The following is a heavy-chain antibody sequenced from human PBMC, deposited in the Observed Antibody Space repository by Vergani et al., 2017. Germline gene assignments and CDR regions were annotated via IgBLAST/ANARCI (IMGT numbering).Heavy chain of an antibody. CDR1: GGTFSSSA. V-gene: IGHV1-69*01. Sequence: QVQLVQSGAEVKKPGSSVKVSCKASGGTFSSSAITWVRQAPGQGLEWMGGIIPIFGTANYAQKFQGRVSITADESTSTAYMELSSLRSDDTAVYYCARDRSLRIALGVEEYYFDYWGQGTLVTVSS. CDR3: ARDRSLRIALGVEEYYFDY. J-gene: IGHJ4*02. D-gene: IGHD3-3*01. CDR2: IIPIFGTA.